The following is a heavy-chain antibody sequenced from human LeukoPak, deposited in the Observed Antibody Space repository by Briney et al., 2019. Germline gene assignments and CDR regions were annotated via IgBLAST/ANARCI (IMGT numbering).Heavy chain of an antibody. D-gene: IGHD3-3*01. CDR3: AREFGTISGYYYYYGMDV. J-gene: IGHJ6*02. CDR1: GFTFSSYA. CDR2: ISSSSSYI. Sequence: GGSLRLSCAASGFTFSSYAMSWVRQAPGKGLEWVSAISSSSSYIYYADSVKGRFTISRDNAKNSLYLQMNSLRAEDTAVYYCAREFGTISGYYYYYGMDVWGQGTTVTVSS. V-gene: IGHV3-21*01.